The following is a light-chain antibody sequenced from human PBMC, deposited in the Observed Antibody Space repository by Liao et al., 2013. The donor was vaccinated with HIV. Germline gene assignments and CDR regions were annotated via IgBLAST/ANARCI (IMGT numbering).Light chain of an antibody. CDR1: NIGSRS. CDR3: QVWDRSSDEGV. V-gene: IGLV3-21*01. Sequence: SYVLTQPPSVSVAPGRTATITCGGNNIGSRSVHWYQHKPGQAPMLVISYDSVRPSGIPERFSGSNAGNTATLTISSVEAGDEADYYCQVWDRSSDEGVFGGGTKVTVL. CDR2: YDS. J-gene: IGLJ2*01.